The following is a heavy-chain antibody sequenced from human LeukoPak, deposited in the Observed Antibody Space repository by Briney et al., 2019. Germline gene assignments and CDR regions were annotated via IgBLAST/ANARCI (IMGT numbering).Heavy chain of an antibody. Sequence: GGSLRLSCAASGLTFSSYSMNWVRQAPGKGLEWVSSISSSSSYIYYADSVKGRFTISRDNAKNSLHLQMNSLRAEDTAVYYCAKNYYDSSGLFDYWGLGTLVIVSS. V-gene: IGHV3-21*01. CDR1: GLTFSSYS. CDR2: ISSSSSYI. J-gene: IGHJ4*02. CDR3: AKNYYDSSGLFDY. D-gene: IGHD3-22*01.